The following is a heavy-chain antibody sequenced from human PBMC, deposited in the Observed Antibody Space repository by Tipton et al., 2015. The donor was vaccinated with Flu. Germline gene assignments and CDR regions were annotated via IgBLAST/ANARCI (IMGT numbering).Heavy chain of an antibody. CDR1: GFTFSKIA. CDR3: ARFDTSTWALDGCFRH. J-gene: IGHJ1*01. V-gene: IGHV3-23*01. CDR2: ISGSGLSK. D-gene: IGHD5-24*01. Sequence: SLRLSCSASGFTFSKIAMSWVRQAPKKGLEWVPFISGSGLSKYYADSVKGRFTISRDNSKNTLYLELRSLRDEDTAVYFCARFDTSTWALDGCFRHWGQGALVTVS.